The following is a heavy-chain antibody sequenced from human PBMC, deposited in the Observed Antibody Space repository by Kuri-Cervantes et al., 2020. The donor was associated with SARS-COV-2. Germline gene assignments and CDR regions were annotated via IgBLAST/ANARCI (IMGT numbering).Heavy chain of an antibody. J-gene: IGHJ5*02. CDR2: IHHSGTT. CDR1: GFTFSSYA. V-gene: IGHV4-34*01. CDR3: ARKRTTVTTFWFDP. D-gene: IGHD4-17*01. Sequence: GSLRLSCAASGFTFSSYAMSWIRQSPGKGLEWIGEIHHSGTTNYNPSLKSRVTISLDTSKNQFSLKLKSMTAADTAVYYCARKRTTVTTFWFDPWGQGTLVTVSS.